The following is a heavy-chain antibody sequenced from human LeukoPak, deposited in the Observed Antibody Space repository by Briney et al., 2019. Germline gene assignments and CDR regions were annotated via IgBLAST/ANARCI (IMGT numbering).Heavy chain of an antibody. CDR3: ARYGGGRLLDASYFDY. V-gene: IGHV3-48*03. J-gene: IGHJ4*02. Sequence: GGSLRLSCAATGFTLSSYEMNWVRQAPGKGLEWVSYISSSGSTIYYADSVKGRFTISRDNAKNSLYLQMNSLRAEDTAVYYCARYGGGRLLDASYFDYWGQGTLVTVSS. D-gene: IGHD2-15*01. CDR1: GFTLSSYE. CDR2: ISSSGSTI.